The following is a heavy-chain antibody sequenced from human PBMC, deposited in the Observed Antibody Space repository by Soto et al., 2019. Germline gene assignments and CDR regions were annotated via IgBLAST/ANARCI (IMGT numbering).Heavy chain of an antibody. D-gene: IGHD4-17*01. J-gene: IGHJ6*02. CDR2: IYYSGTT. CDR1: GDSNNNHN. V-gene: IGHV4-59*11. Sequence: VSGDSNNNHNRSWVRQPPGKGLEWIGSIYYSGTTNYNPSLKSRVTMSADTSKNQFSLILSSVTAADTAVYYCASQRLTVKGISAYGMDAWGQGLTVTVS. CDR3: ASQRLTVKGISAYGMDA.